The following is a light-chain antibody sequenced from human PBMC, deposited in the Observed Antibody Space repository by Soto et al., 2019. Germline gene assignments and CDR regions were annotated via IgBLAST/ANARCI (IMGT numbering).Light chain of an antibody. Sequence: IVMTQSPATLSVSPLEIATLSCMASQSVSSNLAWYQQKPGQAPRLLIYGASTRATGIPARFSGSGSGTEFTLTISSLQAEDSAVYFCQQYNNWPTWTFGQGTKVDI. CDR2: GAS. CDR3: QQYNNWPTWT. CDR1: QSVSSN. J-gene: IGKJ1*01. V-gene: IGKV3-15*01.